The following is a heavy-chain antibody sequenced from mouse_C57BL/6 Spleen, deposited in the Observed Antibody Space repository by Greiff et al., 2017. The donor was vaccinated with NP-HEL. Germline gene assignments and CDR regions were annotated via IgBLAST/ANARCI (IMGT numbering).Heavy chain of an antibody. CDR3: TRCYGYDGAWFAY. CDR2: IDPENGDT. Sequence: EVQLQQSGAELVRPGASVKLSCTASGFNIKDDYMHWVQQRPEQGLEWIGWIDPENGDTEYASKFQGQATITADTSSNTAYLQLSSLTSEDTAVYYCTRCYGYDGAWFAYWGQGTLVTVSA. J-gene: IGHJ3*01. D-gene: IGHD2-2*01. V-gene: IGHV14-4*01. CDR1: GFNIKDDY.